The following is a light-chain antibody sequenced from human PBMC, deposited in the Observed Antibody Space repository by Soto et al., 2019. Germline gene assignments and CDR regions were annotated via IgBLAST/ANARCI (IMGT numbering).Light chain of an antibody. CDR1: QSVSSSY. CDR3: QQYGSSPGT. J-gene: IGKJ1*01. CDR2: GAS. Sequence: EIVLTQSPGTLSLSPGERATLSCRASQSVSSSYLAWYQQKPGQAPRLLIYGASSRATGIPDRFSGSGSGTDFTLTISRLEPEDFGVYYCQQYGSSPGTLAQGTKVDIK. V-gene: IGKV3-20*01.